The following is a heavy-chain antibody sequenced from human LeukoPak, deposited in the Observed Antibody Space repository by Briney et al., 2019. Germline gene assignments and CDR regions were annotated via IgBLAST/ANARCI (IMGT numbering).Heavy chain of an antibody. J-gene: IGHJ3*02. D-gene: IGHD2-15*01. V-gene: IGHV4-34*01. CDR3: ARGPEESYCSGGSCYSDAFDI. CDR1: GGSFSGYY. CDR2: INHSGST. Sequence: SETLSLTCAVYGGSFSGYYWSWIRQPPGKGLEWIGEINHSGSTNYNPSLKSRVTISVDTSKSQFYLKLSSVTAADTAVYYCARGPEESYCSGGSCYSDAFDIWGQGTMVTVSS.